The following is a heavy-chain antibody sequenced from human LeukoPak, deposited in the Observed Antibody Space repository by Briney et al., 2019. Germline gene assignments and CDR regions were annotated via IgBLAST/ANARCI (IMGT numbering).Heavy chain of an antibody. CDR2: ISGSTSAV. Sequence: GGSLRLSCAASGYTFTRYGMVWVRQAPGKGLEWVSYISGSTSAVYYADSVRGRFTISRDNAKNSLYLQMNSLRDDDTAVYYCARRERQSANYYYFDYWGQGTLVTVSS. V-gene: IGHV3-48*02. CDR3: ARRERQSANYYYFDY. CDR1: GYTFTRYG. D-gene: IGHD4/OR15-4a*01. J-gene: IGHJ4*02.